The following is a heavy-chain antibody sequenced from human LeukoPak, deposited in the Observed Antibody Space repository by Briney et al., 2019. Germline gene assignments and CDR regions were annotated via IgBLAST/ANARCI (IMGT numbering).Heavy chain of an antibody. D-gene: IGHD4-17*01. CDR1: GGSISSYY. Sequence: SETLSLTCTVSGGSISSYYWSWIRQPAGKGLEWIGRIYTSGSTNYNPSLKSRVTMSVDTSKNQFSLKLSSVTAADTAVYYCARGEDGTGDYRPTYFDSWGQGTLVTVFS. V-gene: IGHV4-4*07. CDR3: ARGEDGTGDYRPTYFDS. CDR2: IYTSGST. J-gene: IGHJ4*02.